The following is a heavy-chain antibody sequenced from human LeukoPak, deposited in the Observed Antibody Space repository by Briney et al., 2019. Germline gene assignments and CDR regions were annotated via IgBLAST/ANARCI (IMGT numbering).Heavy chain of an antibody. D-gene: IGHD3-16*02. CDR2: IYHSGSP. CDR3: ASSPSRGSYRPPDY. CDR1: GGSISSNNW. J-gene: IGHJ4*02. Sequence: SETLSLTCAVSGGSISSNNWWGWVRQPPGMGLEWIGEIYHSGSPNYNPSLKSRVTISVDKSRNHFSLNLSSVTAADTAVYYCASSPSRGSYRPPDYWGQGTLVTVSS. V-gene: IGHV4-4*02.